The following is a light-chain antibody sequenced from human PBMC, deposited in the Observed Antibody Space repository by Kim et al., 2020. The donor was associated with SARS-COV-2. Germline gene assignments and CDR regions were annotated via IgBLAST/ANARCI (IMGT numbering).Light chain of an antibody. Sequence: TTINCKSSQTILPSSNNRNCLAWYQQKVGQPPKLLINWASTRESGVPDRFSGSGSGTDFTLTISSLQAEDVAVYYCQQYYSSPLTFGGGTKVDIK. CDR2: WAS. CDR3: QQYYSSPLT. CDR1: QTILPSSNNRNC. V-gene: IGKV4-1*01. J-gene: IGKJ4*01.